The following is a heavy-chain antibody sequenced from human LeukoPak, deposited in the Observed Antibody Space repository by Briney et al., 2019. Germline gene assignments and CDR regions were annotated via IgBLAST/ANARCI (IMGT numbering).Heavy chain of an antibody. J-gene: IGHJ3*02. CDR1: GFTFSSYS. Sequence: GGSLRLSCAASGFTFSSYSMNWVRQAPGKGLEWVSSISSSSSYIYYADSVKGRFTISRDNAKNSLYLQMNSLRAEDTAVYYCARVFDSSGYLDDAFDIWGQGTMVTVSS. V-gene: IGHV3-21*01. D-gene: IGHD3-22*01. CDR3: ARVFDSSGYLDDAFDI. CDR2: ISSSSSYI.